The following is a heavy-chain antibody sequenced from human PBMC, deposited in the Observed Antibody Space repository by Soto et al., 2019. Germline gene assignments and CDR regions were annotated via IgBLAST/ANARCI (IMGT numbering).Heavy chain of an antibody. V-gene: IGHV4-59*12. CDR1: GGSISSYY. CDR3: ARGLVGYSSSNWFDP. Sequence: TSETLSLTCTVSGGSISSYYWSWIRQPPGKGLEWIGYIYYSGSTNYNPSLKSRVTISVDTSKNQFSLKLSSVTAADTAVYYCARGLVGYSSSNWFDPWGQGTLVTVSS. CDR2: IYYSGST. D-gene: IGHD6-13*01. J-gene: IGHJ5*02.